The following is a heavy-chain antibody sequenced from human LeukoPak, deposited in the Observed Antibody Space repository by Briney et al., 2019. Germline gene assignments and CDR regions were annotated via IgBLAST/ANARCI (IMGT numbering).Heavy chain of an antibody. CDR1: GFTFSSYG. Sequence: GGSLRLSCAASGFTFSSYGMHWVRQAPGKGLEWVAAIWYDGSNKYYADSVKGRFTISRDNSKNTLYLQMNSLRAEDTAVYYCAKDYYGDYFDYWGQGTLVTVSS. V-gene: IGHV3-33*06. CDR3: AKDYYGDYFDY. D-gene: IGHD3-22*01. CDR2: IWYDGSNK. J-gene: IGHJ4*02.